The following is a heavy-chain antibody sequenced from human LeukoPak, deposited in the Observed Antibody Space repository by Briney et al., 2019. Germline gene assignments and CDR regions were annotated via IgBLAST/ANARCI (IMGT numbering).Heavy chain of an antibody. CDR1: GGSISSYY. D-gene: IGHD3-10*01. CDR2: FYHGGST. V-gene: IGHV4-59*04. J-gene: IGHJ4*02. CDR3: ARLEWFGELLSSYFDY. Sequence: SETLSLTCTVSGGSISSYYWSWIRQPPGKGLEWIGTFYHGGSTYYNPSLKSRVTISVDTSKNQFSLKLSSVTAADTAVYYCARLEWFGELLSSYFDYWGQGTLVTVSS.